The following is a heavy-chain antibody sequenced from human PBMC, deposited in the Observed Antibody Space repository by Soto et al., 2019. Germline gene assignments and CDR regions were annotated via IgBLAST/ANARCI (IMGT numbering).Heavy chain of an antibody. CDR1: GGTFSSYA. Sequence: ASVKVSCKASGGTFSSYAISWVRQAPGQGXEWMGGIIPIFGTANYAQKFQGRVTITADESTSTAYMELSSLRSEDTAVYYCARAPRNYYDSSGYGSGYAFDIWGQGTMVTVS. V-gene: IGHV1-69*13. J-gene: IGHJ3*02. D-gene: IGHD3-22*01. CDR3: ARAPRNYYDSSGYGSGYAFDI. CDR2: IIPIFGTA.